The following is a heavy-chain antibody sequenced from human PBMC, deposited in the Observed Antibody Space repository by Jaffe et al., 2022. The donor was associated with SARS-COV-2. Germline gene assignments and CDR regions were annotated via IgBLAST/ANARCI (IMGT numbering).Heavy chain of an antibody. V-gene: IGHV3-48*02. CDR3: ARGPLGDYGDYAYFFDY. Sequence: EVQLVESGGGLVQPGGSLRLSCAASGFTFSSYSMNWVRQAPGKGLEWVSYISSSSSTIYYADSVKGRFTISRDNAKNSLYLQMNSLRDEDTAVYYCARGPLGDYGDYAYFFDYWGQGTLVTVSS. J-gene: IGHJ4*02. CDR1: GFTFSSYS. D-gene: IGHD4-17*01. CDR2: ISSSSSTI.